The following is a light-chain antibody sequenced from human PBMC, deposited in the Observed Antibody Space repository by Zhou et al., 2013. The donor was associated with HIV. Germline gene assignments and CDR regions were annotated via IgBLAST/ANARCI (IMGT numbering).Light chain of an antibody. CDR1: QSVSSSY. CDR3: QQYGSSPWS. CDR2: GAS. Sequence: EIVLTQSPGTLSLSPGERATLSCRASQSVSSSYLAWYQQKPGQAPRLLIYGASSRATGIPDRFSGSGSGTDFTLTISRLEPEDFAIYYCQQYGSSPWSFGQGTHVE. V-gene: IGKV3-20*01. J-gene: IGKJ1*01.